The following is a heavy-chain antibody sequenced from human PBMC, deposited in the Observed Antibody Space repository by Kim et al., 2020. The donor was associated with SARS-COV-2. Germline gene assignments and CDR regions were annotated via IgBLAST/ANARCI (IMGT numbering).Heavy chain of an antibody. Sequence: TGNPTYAQGFTGRFVFSLDTSVSTAYLQISSLKAEDTAVYYCARSRMGDYWGQGTLVTVSS. D-gene: IGHD1-26*01. CDR3: ARSRMGDY. J-gene: IGHJ4*02. V-gene: IGHV7-4-1*02. CDR2: TGNP.